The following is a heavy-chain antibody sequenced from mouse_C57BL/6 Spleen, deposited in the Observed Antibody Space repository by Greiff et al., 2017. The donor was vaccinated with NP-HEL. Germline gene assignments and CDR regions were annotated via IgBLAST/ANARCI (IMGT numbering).Heavy chain of an antibody. J-gene: IGHJ3*01. D-gene: IGHD2-3*01. CDR1: GYSITSGYY. Sequence: EVQLQESGPGLVKPSQSLSLTCSVTGYSITSGYYWNWIRQFPGNKLEWMGYISYDGSNNYNPSLKNRISITRDTSKIQFFLKLNSVTTEDTATYYCARDQTGYYVRFAYWGQGTLVTVSA. V-gene: IGHV3-6*01. CDR2: ISYDGSN. CDR3: ARDQTGYYVRFAY.